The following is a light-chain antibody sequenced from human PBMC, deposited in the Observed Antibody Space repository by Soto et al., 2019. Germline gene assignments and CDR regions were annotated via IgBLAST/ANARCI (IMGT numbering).Light chain of an antibody. CDR1: QSVGNNN. J-gene: IGKJ4*01. V-gene: IGKV3-20*01. CDR2: DAS. Sequence: EIVLTQSPGPLSLSPGERATLSCRASQSVGNNNLAWYQQKPGQAPRFLIYDASSRATGIPDRFSGSGSGTDFTLTISRLEPEDFAVYYCQQYGSTPLTFGGGTKVEIK. CDR3: QQYGSTPLT.